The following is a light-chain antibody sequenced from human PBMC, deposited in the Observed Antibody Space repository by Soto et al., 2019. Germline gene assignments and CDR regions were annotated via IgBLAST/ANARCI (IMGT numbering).Light chain of an antibody. Sequence: DIQMTQSPSSLSASLGDRVTITCRASQRIRNSLNWYQQMPGKPPRLLIYSASSLQSWVPSRFGGSGSGTEFTLTISNLQPEEFATYFCQQSSSTPWTFGQGTKVEV. CDR3: QQSSSTPWT. J-gene: IGKJ1*01. CDR2: SAS. V-gene: IGKV1-39*01. CDR1: QRIRNS.